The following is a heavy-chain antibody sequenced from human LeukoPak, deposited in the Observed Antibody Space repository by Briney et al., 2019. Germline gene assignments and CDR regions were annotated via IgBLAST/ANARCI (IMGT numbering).Heavy chain of an antibody. D-gene: IGHD6-19*01. J-gene: IGHJ3*02. CDR3: ARAVGQGLAVAGTRAFDI. CDR1: GGSFSGYY. CDR2: INHSGST. Sequence: SETLSLTCAVYGGSFSGYYWSWIRQPPGKGLEWIGEINHSGSTNYNLSLKSRVTISVDTSKNQFSLKLSSVTAADTAVYYCARAVGQGLAVAGTRAFDIWGQGTMVTVSS. V-gene: IGHV4-34*01.